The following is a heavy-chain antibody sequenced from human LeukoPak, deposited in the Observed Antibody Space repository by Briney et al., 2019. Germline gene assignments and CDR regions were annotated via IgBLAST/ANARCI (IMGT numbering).Heavy chain of an antibody. CDR2: IYSGGST. J-gene: IGHJ6*02. D-gene: IGHD2-15*01. V-gene: IGHV3-66*01. CDR3: AREGPTPYYYGMDV. CDR1: GFTVSSNY. Sequence: PGGSLRLSCAASGFTVSSNYMSWVRQAPGKGLEWVSVIYSGGSTYYADSVKGRFTISRDNSKNTLYLQMNSLRAEDTAVYYCAREGPTPYYYGMDVWGQGTTVTVPS.